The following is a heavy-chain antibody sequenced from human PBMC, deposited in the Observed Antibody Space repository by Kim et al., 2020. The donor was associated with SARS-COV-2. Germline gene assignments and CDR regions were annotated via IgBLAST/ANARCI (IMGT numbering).Heavy chain of an antibody. CDR1: GFTFSDHD. CDR3: ARAQGSGSFDP. CDR2: IGAAGDT. J-gene: IGHJ5*02. V-gene: IGHV3-13*01. Sequence: GGSLRLSCAASGFTFSDHDMHWVRQAPGKSLEWVSGIGAAGDTYYPGSVKGRFSISRENAKNSLYLQMNSLTAGDTAVYYCARAQGSGSFDPWGQGTLV. D-gene: IGHD5-12*01.